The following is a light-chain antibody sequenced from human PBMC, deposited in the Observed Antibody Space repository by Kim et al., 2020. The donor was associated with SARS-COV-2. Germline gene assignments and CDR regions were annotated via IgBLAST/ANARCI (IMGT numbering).Light chain of an antibody. J-gene: IGLJ2*01. CDR3: YSAAYNNVV. V-gene: IGLV3-27*01. CDR2: KDS. Sequence: SYELTQPSSVSVSPGQTAKITCSGDVLAKKYARWYQQKPGQAPVLVIYKDSERPSGIPERFSGSRSGTIATLTISGAQAEDEADYYCYSAAYNNVVFGGGTKLTVL. CDR1: VLAKKY.